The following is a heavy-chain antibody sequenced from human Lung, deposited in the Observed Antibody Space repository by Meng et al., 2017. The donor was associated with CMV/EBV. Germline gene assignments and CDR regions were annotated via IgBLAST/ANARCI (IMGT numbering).Heavy chain of an antibody. D-gene: IGHD1-26*01. CDR1: EFAFSRYE. V-gene: IGHV3-48*03. CDR2: IDSPGTTV. CDR3: ARGSGSDYFGAFDV. J-gene: IGHJ3*01. Sequence: SLKTXCAASEFAFSRYEMNWGRQAPGKGLEWISNIDSPGTTVYYADSVRGRFTISRDNAKNLLFLQMNSLRVDDTAVYYCARGSGSDYFGAFDVWGQGTMVTVSS.